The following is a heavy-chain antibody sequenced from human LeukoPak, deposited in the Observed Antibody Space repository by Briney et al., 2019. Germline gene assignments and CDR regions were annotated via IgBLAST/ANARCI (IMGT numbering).Heavy chain of an antibody. CDR3: ARGCGYRSLYYFDY. D-gene: IGHD3-22*01. CDR2: IYTSGST. V-gene: IGHV4-4*07. Sequence: SETLSLTCTVSGGSISSYYWSWIRQPAGKGLEWIGRIYTSGSTNYNPSLKSRVTISVDKSKNQFSLKLSSVTAADTAVYYCARGCGYRSLYYFDYWGQGTLVTVSS. CDR1: GGSISSYY. J-gene: IGHJ4*02.